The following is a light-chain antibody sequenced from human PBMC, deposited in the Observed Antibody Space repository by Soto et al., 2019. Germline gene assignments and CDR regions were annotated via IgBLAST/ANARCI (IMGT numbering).Light chain of an antibody. V-gene: IGKV3-15*01. J-gene: IGKJ1*01. CDR3: QHYNNWPPWT. CDR2: GAS. CDR1: ENVNRN. Sequence: EVVMTQSPSTLSVSPGERVTLSCRASENVNRNLAWYQQKPGQAPRLLFFGASIRATGIPARFSGSGSGTEFTLTISSLESEDFAVYYCQHYNNWPPWTFGQGTHVQIQ.